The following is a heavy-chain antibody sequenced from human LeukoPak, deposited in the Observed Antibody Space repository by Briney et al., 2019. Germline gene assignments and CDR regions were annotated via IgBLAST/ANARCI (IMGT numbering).Heavy chain of an antibody. D-gene: IGHD3-10*01. V-gene: IGHV5-10-1*01. Sequence: GESLKISCKASGYSFTSNWINWVRQMPGKGLEWMGRIDPSDSYTNYSPSFQGHVTISADKSISTAYLQWSSLKASDTAMYYCARLSMREVMFDYWGQGTLVTVSS. CDR3: ARLSMREVMFDY. J-gene: IGHJ4*02. CDR1: GYSFTSNW. CDR2: IDPSDSYT.